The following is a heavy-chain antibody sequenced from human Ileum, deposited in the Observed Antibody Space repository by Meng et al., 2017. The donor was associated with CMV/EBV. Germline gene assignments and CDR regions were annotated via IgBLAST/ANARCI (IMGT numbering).Heavy chain of an antibody. Sequence: SQTLSLTCAISGDSVSRNSGAWNWIRQSPSRGLEWLGKTYYRSTWYSEYAVSVRSRITINADTSKNQFSLQLNSVTPEDADVYYCARSYAYAFDSWGQGTLVTVSS. CDR2: TYYRSTWYS. V-gene: IGHV6-1*01. D-gene: IGHD2-21*01. J-gene: IGHJ5*01. CDR3: ARSYAYAFDS. CDR1: GDSVSRNSGA.